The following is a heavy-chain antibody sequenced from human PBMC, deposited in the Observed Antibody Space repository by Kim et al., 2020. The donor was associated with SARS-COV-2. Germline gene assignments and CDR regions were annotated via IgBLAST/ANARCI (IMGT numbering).Heavy chain of an antibody. CDR1: GFTFSSYA. CDR2: ISGSGGST. CDR3: AKGRGSGWYYYFDY. D-gene: IGHD6-19*01. V-gene: IGHV3-23*01. Sequence: GGSLRLSCAASGFTFSSYAMSWVLQAPGKGLEWVSAISGSGGSTYYADSVKGRFTISRDNSKNTLYLQMNSLRAEDTAVYYCAKGRGSGWYYYFDYWGQGTLVTVSS. J-gene: IGHJ4*02.